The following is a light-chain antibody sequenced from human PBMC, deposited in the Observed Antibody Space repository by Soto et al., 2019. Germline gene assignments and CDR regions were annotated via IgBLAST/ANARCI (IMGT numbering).Light chain of an antibody. V-gene: IGLV1-47*01. CDR1: SSNIGSNS. CDR3: AAWDDSLSVV. Sequence: QSVLTQPPSASGTPGQRVTISCSGSSSNIGSNSVFWYQHLPGTAPKLLIYRDNQRPSGVPDRFSGSKSGTSASLAISGLRSEDEADYYCAAWDDSLSVVFGGGTKLTVL. CDR2: RDN. J-gene: IGLJ2*01.